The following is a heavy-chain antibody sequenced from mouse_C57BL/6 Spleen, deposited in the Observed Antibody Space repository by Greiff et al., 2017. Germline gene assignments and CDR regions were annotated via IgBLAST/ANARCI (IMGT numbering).Heavy chain of an antibody. Sequence: DVHLVESGGGLVKPGGSLKLSCAASGFTFSDYGMHWVRQAPEKGLEWVAFISSGSSTIYYADTVKGRFTISRDNAKNTLFLQMTSLRSEDTAMYYCARRLPFDYWGQGTTRTVSS. CDR3: ARRLPFDY. CDR1: GFTFSDYG. V-gene: IGHV5-17*01. CDR2: ISSGSSTI. J-gene: IGHJ2*01.